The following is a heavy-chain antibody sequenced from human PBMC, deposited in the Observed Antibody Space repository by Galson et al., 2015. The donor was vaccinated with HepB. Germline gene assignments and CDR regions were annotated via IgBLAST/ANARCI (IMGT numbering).Heavy chain of an antibody. Sequence: PALVKPTQTLTLTCTLSGFSITTAGVGVGWIRQPPGRALEWLGIIYWDDDKHYSPTLKNRVAITKDTSKNQVVLTMTNMESVDTGTYFCAHRPLTFHYDAGGHWNYFDAWGPGTLVSVSS. D-gene: IGHD2-21*01. J-gene: IGHJ4*02. CDR1: GFSITTAGVG. V-gene: IGHV2-5*02. CDR3: AHRPLTFHYDAGGHWNYFDA. CDR2: IYWDDDK.